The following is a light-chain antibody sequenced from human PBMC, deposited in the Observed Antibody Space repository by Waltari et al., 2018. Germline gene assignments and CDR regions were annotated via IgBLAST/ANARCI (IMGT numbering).Light chain of an antibody. J-gene: IGLJ2*01. CDR2: DVT. V-gene: IGLV2-14*03. CDR1: NSDVGGSKF. Sequence: QSALTQPASVSGSPGQSIASPCTGTNSDVGGSKFSSWYQHPPGKAPKLMIYDVTKRPPGVSDRFSGSKSDNTASLTISGLQAGDEADYYCSSYTSSGTVVFGGGTKLTVL. CDR3: SSYTSSGTVV.